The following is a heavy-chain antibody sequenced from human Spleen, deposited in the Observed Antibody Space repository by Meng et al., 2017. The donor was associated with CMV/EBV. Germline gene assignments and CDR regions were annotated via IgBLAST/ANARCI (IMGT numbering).Heavy chain of an antibody. Sequence: GESLKISCAASGFTFSTYSMNWVRQAPGKGLEWVSSITSGSYIYYADSVRGRFTISRDNAKNSLHLQMNSLRAEDTGVYYCTRGDYGDYTAYFDYWGQGTLVTVSS. J-gene: IGHJ4*02. D-gene: IGHD4-17*01. CDR1: GFTFSTYS. CDR3: TRGDYGDYTAYFDY. CDR2: ITSGSYI. V-gene: IGHV3-21*01.